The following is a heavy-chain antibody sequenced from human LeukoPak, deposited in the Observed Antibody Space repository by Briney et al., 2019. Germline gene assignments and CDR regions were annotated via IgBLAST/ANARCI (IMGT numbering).Heavy chain of an antibody. J-gene: IGHJ6*02. CDR2: ISSSGSTI. CDR3: AAELRFLEWLLWSGGMDV. V-gene: IGHV3-11*01. Sequence: GGSLRLSCAASGFTFSDYYMSWIRQAPGKGLEWVSYISSSGSTIYYADSVKGRFTISRDNAKNSLYLQMNSLRAEDTAVYYCAAELRFLEWLLWSGGMDVWGQGTTVTVSS. CDR1: GFTFSDYY. D-gene: IGHD3-3*01.